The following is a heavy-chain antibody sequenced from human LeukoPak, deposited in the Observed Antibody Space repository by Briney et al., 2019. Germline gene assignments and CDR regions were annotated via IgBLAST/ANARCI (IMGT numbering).Heavy chain of an antibody. D-gene: IGHD1-1*01. V-gene: IGHV4-34*01. J-gene: IGHJ4*02. Sequence: PSETLSLTCAVYGGSFSGYYWSWIRQPPGKGLEWIGEINHSGSTNYNPSLKSRVTISVDTSKNQFSLKLSSVTAAVTAVYYCARFDWNDAFWGQGTLVTVSS. CDR2: INHSGST. CDR1: GGSFSGYY. CDR3: ARFDWNDAF.